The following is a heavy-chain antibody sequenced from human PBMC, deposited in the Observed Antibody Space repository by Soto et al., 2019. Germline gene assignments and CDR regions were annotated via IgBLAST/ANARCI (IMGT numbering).Heavy chain of an antibody. J-gene: IGHJ4*02. CDR1: GGSFSGYY. V-gene: IGHV4-34*01. CDR2: INHSGST. D-gene: IGHD5-12*01. CDR3: AGEPKPGSGYEVRTVTHGRAYYFDY. Sequence: SETLSLTCAVYGGSFSGYYWSWIRQPPGKGLEWIGEINHSGSTNYNPSLKSRVTISVDTSKNQFSLKLSSVTAADTAVYYCAGEPKPGSGYEVRTVTHGRAYYFDYWGQGTLVTVSS.